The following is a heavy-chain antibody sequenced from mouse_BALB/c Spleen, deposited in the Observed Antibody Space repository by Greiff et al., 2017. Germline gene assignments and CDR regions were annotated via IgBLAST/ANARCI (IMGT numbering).Heavy chain of an antibody. Sequence: EVMLVESGGGLVKPGGSLKLSCAASGFTFSDYYMYWVRQTPEKRLEWVATISDGGSYTYYPDSVKGRFTISRDNAKNNLYLQMSSLKSEDTAMYYCARGTTATSYAMDYWGQGTSVTVSS. CDR2: ISDGGSYT. CDR3: ARGTTATSYAMDY. D-gene: IGHD1-2*01. V-gene: IGHV5-4*02. J-gene: IGHJ4*01. CDR1: GFTFSDYY.